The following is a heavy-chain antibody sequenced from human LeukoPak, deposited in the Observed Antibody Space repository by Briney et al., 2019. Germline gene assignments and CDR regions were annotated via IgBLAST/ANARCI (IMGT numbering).Heavy chain of an antibody. V-gene: IGHV1-3*01. CDR3: ARDPNGWYLFDY. CDR2: INAGNGNT. Sequence: ASVKVSCKASGCTFTSYAMHWVRLAPGQRLEWMGWINAGNGNTKYSQKFQGRVTITRDTSASTAYMELSSLRSEDTAVYYCARDPNGWYLFDYWGQGTLVTVSS. D-gene: IGHD6-19*01. CDR1: GCTFTSYA. J-gene: IGHJ4*02.